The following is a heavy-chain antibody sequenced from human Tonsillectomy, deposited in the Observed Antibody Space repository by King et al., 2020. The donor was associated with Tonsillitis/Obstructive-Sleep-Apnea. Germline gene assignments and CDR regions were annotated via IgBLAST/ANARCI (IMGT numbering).Heavy chain of an antibody. CDR3: ARQSHIAVAGTAWFDP. V-gene: IGHV5-51*01. D-gene: IGHD6-19*01. J-gene: IGHJ5*02. CDR2: ISPGDSDT. CDR1: GYSFTSYW. Sequence: QLVQSGAEVKKPGESLKISCKGSGYSFTSYWIGWVRQMPGKGLEWMGIISPGDSDTRYSPSFQGQVTISADKSISTAYLQWSSLKASDTAMYYCARQSHIAVAGTAWFDPWGQGTLVTVSS.